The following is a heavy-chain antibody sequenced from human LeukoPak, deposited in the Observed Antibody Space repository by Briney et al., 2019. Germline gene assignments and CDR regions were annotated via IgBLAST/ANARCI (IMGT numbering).Heavy chain of an antibody. V-gene: IGHV3-7*01. CDR3: ARDERLWFGESEFDS. J-gene: IGHJ4*02. Sequence: GGSLRLSCAASGFTFSNYWMSWVRQAPGKGLEWVANTKLDGSEKNYVDSVMGRFTISRDNAKKTLFLQMISLRAEDTAVYYCARDERLWFGESEFDSWGQGTLVTVSS. CDR1: GFTFSNYW. D-gene: IGHD3-10*01. CDR2: TKLDGSEK.